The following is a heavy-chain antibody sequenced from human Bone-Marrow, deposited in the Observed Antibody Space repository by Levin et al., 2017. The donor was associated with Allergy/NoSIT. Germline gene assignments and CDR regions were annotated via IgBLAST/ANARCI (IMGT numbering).Heavy chain of an antibody. CDR3: AREAPGTTYFDY. D-gene: IGHD1-14*01. CDR2: ISPSGDTS. Sequence: AASVKVSCKASGYTLTNYFMHWVRQAPGRGLEWMGTISPSGDTSKYAQRFQGRISLTTDTSTSTVYMELRSLTSEDTAVYYCAREAPGTTYFDYWGQGTLVTVSS. V-gene: IGHV1-46*01. J-gene: IGHJ4*02. CDR1: GYTLTNYF.